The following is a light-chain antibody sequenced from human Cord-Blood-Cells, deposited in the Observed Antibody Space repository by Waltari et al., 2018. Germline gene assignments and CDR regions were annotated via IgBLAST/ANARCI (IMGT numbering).Light chain of an antibody. V-gene: IGKV3-20*01. J-gene: IGKJ4*01. CDR1: QSVSSSY. CDR3: QQYGSSPLT. CDR2: GAS. Sequence: EIVLTQSPGTLSLSPGERATLSCRARQSVSSSYLAWYQQKPGHAPRLLIYGASSRATGIPDRFSGSGSGTDFTLTISRLEPEDFAVYYCQQYGSSPLTFGGGTKVEIK.